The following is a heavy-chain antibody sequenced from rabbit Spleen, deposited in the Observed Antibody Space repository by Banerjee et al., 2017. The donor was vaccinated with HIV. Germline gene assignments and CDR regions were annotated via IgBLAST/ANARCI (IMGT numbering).Heavy chain of an antibody. V-gene: IGHV1S45*01. CDR3: ARDVGSNAYIDGVFNL. D-gene: IGHD1-1*01. Sequence: QGQLVESGGGLVQPGGSLKLSCKASGFSFSNIYWICWVRQAPGKGLEWIACVDSGDGDTYYANWAKGRFTISKTSSTTVTLQMTSLTAADTATYFCARDVGSNAYIDGVFNLWGPGTLVTVS. CDR2: VDSGDGDT. J-gene: IGHJ4*01. CDR1: GFSFSNIYW.